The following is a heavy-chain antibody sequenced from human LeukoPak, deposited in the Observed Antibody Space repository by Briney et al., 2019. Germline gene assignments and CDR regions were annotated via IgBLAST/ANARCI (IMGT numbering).Heavy chain of an antibody. CDR1: GGSISSYY. Sequence: PSETLSLTCTVSGGSISSYYWSWIRQPPGKGLEWIGYIYYSGSTNYNPSLKSRVTISVDTSKNQFSLKLSSVTAADTAVYYCARRRLRDSSGYYSWFDPWGQGTLVTVSS. V-gene: IGHV4-59*01. J-gene: IGHJ5*02. CDR3: ARRRLRDSSGYYSWFDP. CDR2: IYYSGST. D-gene: IGHD3-22*01.